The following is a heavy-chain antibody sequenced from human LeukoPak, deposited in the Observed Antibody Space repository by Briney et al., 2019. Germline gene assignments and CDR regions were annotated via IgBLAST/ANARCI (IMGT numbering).Heavy chain of an antibody. CDR3: ARAMVRGVIRRFDY. CDR2: INPNSGGT. J-gene: IGHJ4*02. CDR1: GYTFTGYY. V-gene: IGHV1-2*02. D-gene: IGHD3-10*01. Sequence: ASVKVSCKASGYTFTGYYMHWVRQAPGQGLEWIGWINPNSGGTNYAQKFQGRVTMTRDTSISTAYMELSRLRSDDTAVYYRARAMVRGVIRRFDYWGQGTLVTVSS.